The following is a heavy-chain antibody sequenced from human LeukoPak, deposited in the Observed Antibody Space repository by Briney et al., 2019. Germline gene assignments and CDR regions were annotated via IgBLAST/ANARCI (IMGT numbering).Heavy chain of an antibody. J-gene: IGHJ4*02. D-gene: IGHD4-17*01. CDR2: IYTSGSA. CDR1: GGSISSGSYY. CDR3: ARGTITTVTDS. V-gene: IGHV4-61*02. Sequence: SQTLSLTCTVSGGSISSGSYYWSWIRQPAGKGLEWIGRIYTSGSANYNPSLKSRVTLSVDESKTQLSLRLESVTAADTAVYYCARGTITTVTDSWGPGTLVTVSS.